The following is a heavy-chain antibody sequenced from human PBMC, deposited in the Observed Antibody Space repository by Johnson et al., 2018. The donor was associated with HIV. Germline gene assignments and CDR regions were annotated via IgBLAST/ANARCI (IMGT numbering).Heavy chain of an antibody. Sequence: LVESGGSLRLSCAASGFAVSNNYMSWVRQAPGQGLEWVSVIYSSGSAYNADSMKGRFTISRDNSKNTLYLQMNSLRVEDTAVYYCASSSPYSGSYGDAFDIWGQGTLVTVSS. J-gene: IGHJ3*02. D-gene: IGHD1-26*01. V-gene: IGHV3-53*01. CDR2: IYSSGSA. CDR3: ASSSPYSGSYGDAFDI. CDR1: GFAVSNNY.